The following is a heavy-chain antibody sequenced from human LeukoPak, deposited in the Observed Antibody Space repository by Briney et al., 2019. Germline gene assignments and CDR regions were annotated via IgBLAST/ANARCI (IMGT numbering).Heavy chain of an antibody. CDR2: IKSKTDGGTT. CDR3: TTYLGLFQVPPGFDY. V-gene: IGHV3-15*01. D-gene: IGHD2-2*01. Sequence: PGGSLRLSCAASGFTFSNAWMSWVRQAPGKGLEWVGRIKSKTDGGTTDYAAPVKGRFTISRDDSKNTLYLQMNSLKTEDTAVYYCTTYLGLFQVPPGFDYWGQGTLVTVSS. J-gene: IGHJ4*02. CDR1: GFTFSNAW.